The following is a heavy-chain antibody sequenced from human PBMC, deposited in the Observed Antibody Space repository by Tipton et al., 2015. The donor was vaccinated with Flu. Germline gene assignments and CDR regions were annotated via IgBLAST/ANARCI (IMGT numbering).Heavy chain of an antibody. D-gene: IGHD3-22*01. J-gene: IGHJ4*02. CDR1: GGSISSGGYY. CDR3: ARGPYYDSSGGHDY. V-gene: IGHV4-31*03. CDR2: IYYSGST. Sequence: LRLSCTVSGGSISSGGYYWSWIRQHPGKGLEWIGYIYYSGSTYYNPSLKSRVTISVDTSKNQFSLKPSSVTAADTAVYYCARGPYYDSSGGHDYWGQGTLVTVSS.